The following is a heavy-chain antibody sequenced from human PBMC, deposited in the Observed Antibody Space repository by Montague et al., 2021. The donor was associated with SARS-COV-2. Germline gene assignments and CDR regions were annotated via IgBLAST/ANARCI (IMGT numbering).Heavy chain of an antibody. J-gene: IGHJ6*02. Sequence: SLRLSCAASGFTFSDYWMSWVRQAPGKGLEWVANIEPDGDDKNYVDSVKGRFTISRDNAKKSLYLQMNSLRAEDTAIYYCARESTATVADVWGQGTTVTVSS. CDR1: GFTFSDYW. CDR2: IEPDGDDK. CDR3: ARESTATVADV. V-gene: IGHV3-7*01. D-gene: IGHD4-23*01.